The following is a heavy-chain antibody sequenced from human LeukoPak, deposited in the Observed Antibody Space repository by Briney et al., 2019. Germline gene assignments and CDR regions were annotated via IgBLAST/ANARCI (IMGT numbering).Heavy chain of an antibody. Sequence: GGSLRLSCAASGFTFSSYAMSWVRQAPGKGLEWVSVISNSGGSTFYADSVKGRFTISRANSKNTLYLQMNSLRAEDTAVYYCAKRASGSGTSLYYFDYWGQGTLVTVSS. D-gene: IGHD3-10*01. CDR2: ISNSGGST. J-gene: IGHJ4*02. CDR1: GFTFSSYA. V-gene: IGHV3-23*01. CDR3: AKRASGSGTSLYYFDY.